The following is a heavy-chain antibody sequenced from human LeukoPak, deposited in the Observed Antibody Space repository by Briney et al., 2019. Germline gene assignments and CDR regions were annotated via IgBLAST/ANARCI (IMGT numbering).Heavy chain of an antibody. CDR2: ISGTGGNT. V-gene: IGHV3-23*01. D-gene: IGHD4-17*01. Sequence: PGGSLRLSCAAAGFTFSNYAMSWVRQAPGKGLEWVSAISGTGGNTYYADSVKGRFTISRDNSKNTLYLQMNSLRAEDTAVYYCAKDFVMTTVTFFDYWGQGTLVTVSS. J-gene: IGHJ4*02. CDR1: GFTFSNYA. CDR3: AKDFVMTTVTFFDY.